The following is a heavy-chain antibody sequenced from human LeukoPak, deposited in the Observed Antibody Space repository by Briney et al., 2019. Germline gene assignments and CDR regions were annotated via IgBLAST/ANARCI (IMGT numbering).Heavy chain of an antibody. Sequence: ASVKVSCKASGYTFTSYGISWVRQAPGQGLEWMGWTSAYNGNTNYAQKLQGRVTMTTDTSTSTAYMELRSLRSDDTAVYYCARDNLAYCGGDCLYPFDYWGQGTLVTVSS. J-gene: IGHJ4*02. CDR1: GYTFTSYG. D-gene: IGHD2-21*02. CDR2: TSAYNGNT. CDR3: ARDNLAYCGGDCLYPFDY. V-gene: IGHV1-18*01.